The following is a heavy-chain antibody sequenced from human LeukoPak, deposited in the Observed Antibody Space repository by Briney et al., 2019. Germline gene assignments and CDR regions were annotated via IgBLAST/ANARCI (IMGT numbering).Heavy chain of an antibody. CDR3: ARGVGDYDSSGYYFDY. J-gene: IGHJ4*02. CDR1: GFTVSSNY. Sequence: GGSLRLSCAASGFTVSSNYMSWVRQAPGKGLEWVSVIYSGGSTYYADSVKGRFTISRDNSKNTLYLQMNSLRAEDTAVYYCARGVGDYDSSGYYFDYWGQGTLVTVSS. V-gene: IGHV3-53*01. CDR2: IYSGGST. D-gene: IGHD3-22*01.